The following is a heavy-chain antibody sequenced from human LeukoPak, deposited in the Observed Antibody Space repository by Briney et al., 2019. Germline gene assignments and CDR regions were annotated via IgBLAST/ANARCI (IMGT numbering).Heavy chain of an antibody. Sequence: SVKVSCKASGDTFSSYAISWLRQAPGQGLEWMGGFIPILGTTNYAQKFQGRVTITADESTSTLYMELRSLRSEDTAIYYCARDDYYDSSAYRENPFDVWGQGTMVTVSS. D-gene: IGHD3-22*01. V-gene: IGHV1-69*13. CDR3: ARDDYYDSSAYRENPFDV. CDR2: FIPILGTT. CDR1: GDTFSSYA. J-gene: IGHJ3*01.